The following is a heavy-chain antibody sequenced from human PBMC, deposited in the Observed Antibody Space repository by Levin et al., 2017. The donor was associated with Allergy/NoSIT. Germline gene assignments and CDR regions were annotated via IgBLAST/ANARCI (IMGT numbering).Heavy chain of an antibody. CDR1: GYTFTSYN. CDR3: ARLYSLWYFDL. D-gene: IGHD2-15*01. CDR2: MNLHSGKT. J-gene: IGHJ2*01. Sequence: GESLKISCKASGYTFTSYNIDWVRQATGQGLEWIGWMNLHSGKTGSAQKFQGRVTMTSNTSTSTVYMELNSLRSEDTAVYYCARLYSLWYFDLWGRGTLVTVSS. V-gene: IGHV1-8*01.